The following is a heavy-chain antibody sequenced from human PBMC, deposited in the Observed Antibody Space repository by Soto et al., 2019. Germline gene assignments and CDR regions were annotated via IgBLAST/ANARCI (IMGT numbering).Heavy chain of an antibody. V-gene: IGHV4-34*01. Sequence: SETLSLTCAVSGGSFSGYIWTWLRQTPGKGLQWIGQINHSGSSIYNPSLKNRVTISTMSNNKFSLELSSVTAADTAVYYCTRGLFSGRSYSGSWYYFDSWGQGTMVTVSP. CDR1: GGSFSGYI. CDR2: INHSGSS. D-gene: IGHD1-26*01. CDR3: TRGLFSGRSYSGSWYYFDS. J-gene: IGHJ4*02.